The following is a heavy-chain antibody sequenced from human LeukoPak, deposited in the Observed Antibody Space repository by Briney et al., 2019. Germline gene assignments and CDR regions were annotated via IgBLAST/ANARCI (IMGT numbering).Heavy chain of an antibody. CDR2: IYSGGST. CDR3: ASRLIPAATTYYYYYYMDV. J-gene: IGHJ6*03. Sequence: GGSLRLSCAASGFTVSSNYMSWVRQAPGKGLEWVSVIYSGGSTYYADSVKGRFTISRDNSKNTLYLQMNSLRAEDTAVYYCASRLIPAATTYYYYYYMDVWGKGTTVTVSS. D-gene: IGHD2-2*01. CDR1: GFTVSSNY. V-gene: IGHV3-53*01.